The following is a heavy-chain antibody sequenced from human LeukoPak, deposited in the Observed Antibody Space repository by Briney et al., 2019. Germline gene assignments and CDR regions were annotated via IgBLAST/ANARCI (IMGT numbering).Heavy chain of an antibody. J-gene: IGHJ4*02. Sequence: SETLSLTCTVSGGSISSYYWSWIRHPPGKGLEWIGYIYYSGSTNYNPSLKSRVTISVDTSKNQFSLKLSSVTAADTAVYYCARHETFTHRGGYSYGFDYWGQGTLVTVSS. V-gene: IGHV4-59*08. CDR2: IYYSGST. D-gene: IGHD5-18*01. CDR3: ARHETFTHRGGYSYGFDY. CDR1: GGSISSYY.